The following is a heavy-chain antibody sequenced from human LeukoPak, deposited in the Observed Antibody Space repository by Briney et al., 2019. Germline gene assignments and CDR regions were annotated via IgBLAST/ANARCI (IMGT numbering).Heavy chain of an antibody. D-gene: IGHD2-15*01. CDR3: AKSEVVAAYVDY. Sequence: PGGSLRLSCAASGFTFSSYAMSWVHQAPGKGLEWVSAISGSGGSTYYADSVKGRFTTSRDNSKNTLYLQMNSLRAEDTAVYYCAKSEVVAAYVDYWGQGTLVTVSS. CDR1: GFTFSSYA. J-gene: IGHJ4*02. V-gene: IGHV3-23*01. CDR2: ISGSGGST.